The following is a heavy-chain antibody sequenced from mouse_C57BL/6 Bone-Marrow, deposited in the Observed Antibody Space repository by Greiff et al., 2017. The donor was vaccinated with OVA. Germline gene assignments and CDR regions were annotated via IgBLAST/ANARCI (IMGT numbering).Heavy chain of an antibody. J-gene: IGHJ1*03. CDR2: INPSSGNT. D-gene: IGHD1-1*01. CDR1: GYTFTSYT. V-gene: IGHV1-4*01. Sequence: QVQLQQSGAELARPGASVKMSCKASGYTFTSYTMHWVKQRPGQGLEWIGYINPSSGNTKYNQKLKDKATLTADKSSSKTYMQLLSLTSEDSAVYYCARSINYGSSYWYFDVWGTGTTVTVSS. CDR3: ARSINYGSSYWYFDV.